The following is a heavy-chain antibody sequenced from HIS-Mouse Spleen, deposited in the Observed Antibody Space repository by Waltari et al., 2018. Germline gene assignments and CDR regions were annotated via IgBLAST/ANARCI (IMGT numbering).Heavy chain of an antibody. D-gene: IGHD6-19*01. CDR3: ARIAEGYSSGWYAFDY. CDR2: IDWDDDK. J-gene: IGHJ4*02. V-gene: IGHV2-70*15. Sequence: QVTLRESGPALVKPTQTLTLTCTFSGFSLSPSGMCVSWIRHPPGKALEWLARIDWDDDKYYSTSLKTRLTISKDTSKNQVVLTMTNMDPVDTATYYCARIAEGYSSGWYAFDYWGQGTLVTVSS. CDR1: GFSLSPSGMC.